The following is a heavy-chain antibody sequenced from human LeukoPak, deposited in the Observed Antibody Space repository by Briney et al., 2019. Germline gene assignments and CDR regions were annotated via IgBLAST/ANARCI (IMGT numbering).Heavy chain of an antibody. Sequence: SETLSLTCAVYGGSFSGYYWSWIRQPPGKGLEWIGEINHSGSTNYNPSLKSRVTISVDTSKNQFSLKLSSVTAADTAVYYCAKDRAAEVSKVVPATWIWVLFDAFDIWGQGTMVTVSS. CDR2: INHSGST. V-gene: IGHV4-34*01. D-gene: IGHD2-2*01. J-gene: IGHJ3*02. CDR3: AKDRAAEVSKVVPATWIWVLFDAFDI. CDR1: GGSFSGYY.